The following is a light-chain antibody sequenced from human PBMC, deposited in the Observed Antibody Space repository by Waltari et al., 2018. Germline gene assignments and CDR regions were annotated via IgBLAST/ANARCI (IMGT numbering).Light chain of an antibody. Sequence: EIVLTQSPATLSLSPGERATLSCSPSQSVTSYLAWYQKKPGQATRLLIYDTSNRATSIPARLSGIAYVTDFTLTISSLEPEDCAVYYCQQRSNWPGTFGQGTKVEIK. CDR3: QQRSNWPGT. CDR2: DTS. V-gene: IGKV3-11*01. J-gene: IGKJ1*01. CDR1: QSVTSY.